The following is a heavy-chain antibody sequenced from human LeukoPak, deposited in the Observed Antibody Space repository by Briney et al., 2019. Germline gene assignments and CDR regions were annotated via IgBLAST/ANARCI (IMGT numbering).Heavy chain of an antibody. CDR1: GFSPSTSGMC. CDR2: LDWDDDK. V-gene: IGHV2-70*01. J-gene: IGHJ4*02. Sequence: SGPALVKPTQTLSLTCTFAGFSPSTSGMCVSWIRQPPGKALEWHALLDWDDDKYYSTSLKTRLTISKDTSKNQVVLTMTNMDPVDTATYYCARTYYYGSGSYSEGRYYFDYWGQGTLVTVSS. D-gene: IGHD3-10*01. CDR3: ARTYYYGSGSYSEGRYYFDY.